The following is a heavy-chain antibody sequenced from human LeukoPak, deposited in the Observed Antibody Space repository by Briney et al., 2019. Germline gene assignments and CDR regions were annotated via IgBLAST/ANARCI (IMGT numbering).Heavy chain of an antibody. CDR1: GYTLTELS. Sequence: RASVTVSCKVSGYTLTELSMHWVRQAPGKGLEWMGGFDPEDGETIYAQKFQGRVTMTEDTSTDTAYMELSSLRSEDTAVYYCAAYYDYVWGSYRRVAWGQGTLVTVSS. D-gene: IGHD3-16*02. CDR2: FDPEDGET. CDR3: AAYYDYVWGSYRRVA. V-gene: IGHV1-24*01. J-gene: IGHJ5*02.